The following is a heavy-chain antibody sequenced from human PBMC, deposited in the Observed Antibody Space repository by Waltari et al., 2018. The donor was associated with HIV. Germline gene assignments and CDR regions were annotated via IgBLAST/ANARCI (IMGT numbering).Heavy chain of an antibody. J-gene: IGHJ4*02. Sequence: QVQLQESGPGLVKPSGTLSLTCTVPGGSISGYYWSWIRQPPGKGLEWIGYIYYSGSTNYNPSLKSRVTISVDTSKNQFSLKLSSVTAADTAVYYCARGSDYDFWSSVNFDYWGQGTLVTVSS. CDR2: IYYSGST. D-gene: IGHD3-3*01. CDR3: ARGSDYDFWSSVNFDY. V-gene: IGHV4-59*01. CDR1: GGSISGYY.